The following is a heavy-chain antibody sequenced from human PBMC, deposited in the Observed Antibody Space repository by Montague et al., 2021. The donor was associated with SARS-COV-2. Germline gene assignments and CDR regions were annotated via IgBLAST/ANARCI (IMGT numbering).Heavy chain of an antibody. CDR1: RGSFSNYY. D-gene: IGHD3-9*01. CDR3: ARGGPVQGSFRHFDSISSGAFDI. Sequence: SETLSLTCAVSRGSFSNYYWTWIRQSPGKGLEWIGEINQGGAPNYTPSLKSRVTISLDTSKKQISLKLNSVTAADTAVFFCARGGPVQGSFRHFDSISSGAFDIWGQGSLVIVSS. V-gene: IGHV4-34*01. CDR2: INQGGAP. J-gene: IGHJ3*02.